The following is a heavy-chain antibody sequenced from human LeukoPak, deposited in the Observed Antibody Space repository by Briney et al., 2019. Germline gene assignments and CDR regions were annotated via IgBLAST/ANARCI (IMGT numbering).Heavy chain of an antibody. D-gene: IGHD2-15*01. CDR3: ARNQYCSGGSCYSFNFDY. V-gene: IGHV4-59*12. CDR1: GGSFSTYY. J-gene: IGHJ4*02. Sequence: SETLSLTCTVSGGSFSTYYWSWIRQPPGKGLEWIGYIYYSGSTNYNPSLKSRVTMSVDTSKNQFSLKLSSVTAADTAVYYCARNQYCSGGSCYSFNFDYWGQGTLVTVSS. CDR2: IYYSGST.